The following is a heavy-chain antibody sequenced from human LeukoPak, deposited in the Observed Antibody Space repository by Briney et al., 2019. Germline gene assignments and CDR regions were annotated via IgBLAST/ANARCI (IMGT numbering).Heavy chain of an antibody. D-gene: IGHD4-11*01. CDR2: IYYSGST. CDR1: GGSISNSGYY. J-gene: IGHJ5*02. V-gene: IGHV4-39*01. Sequence: PSETLSLTCTVSGGSISNSGYYWGCIRQPPGKGLEWIGSIYYSGSTYYNPSLKSRVTISVDTSKNQISLKMPSVTAADTAVYYCARAPFNYYQAFDPWGQGTLVTVSS. CDR3: ARAPFNYYQAFDP.